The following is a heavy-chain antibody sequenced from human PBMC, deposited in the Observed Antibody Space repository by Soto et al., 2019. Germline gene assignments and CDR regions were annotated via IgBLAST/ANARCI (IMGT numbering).Heavy chain of an antibody. V-gene: IGHV1-2*02. CDR1: GYTFTGYY. CDR2: INPNSGGT. Sequence: GASVKVSCKASGYTFTGYYMHWVRQAPGQGLEWMGWINPNSGGTNYAQKFQGRVTMTRDTSISTAYMELSRLRSDDTAMYYCARAYDFWSGIYGMDVWGQGTTVTVSS. J-gene: IGHJ6*02. CDR3: ARAYDFWSGIYGMDV. D-gene: IGHD3-3*01.